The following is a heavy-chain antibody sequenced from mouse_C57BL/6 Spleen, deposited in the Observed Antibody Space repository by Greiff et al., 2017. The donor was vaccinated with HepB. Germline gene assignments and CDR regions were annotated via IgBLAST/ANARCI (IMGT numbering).Heavy chain of an antibody. CDR1: GYTFTSYW. J-gene: IGHJ3*01. Sequence: VKLQQPGAELVRPGSSVKLSCKASGYTFTSYWMDWVKQRPGQGLEWIGNIYPSDSETHYNQKFKDKATLTVDKSSSTAYMQLSSLTSEDSAVYYCARSGNYPPWFAYWGQGTLVTVSA. CDR3: ARSGNYPPWFAY. CDR2: IYPSDSET. D-gene: IGHD1-1*01. V-gene: IGHV1-61*01.